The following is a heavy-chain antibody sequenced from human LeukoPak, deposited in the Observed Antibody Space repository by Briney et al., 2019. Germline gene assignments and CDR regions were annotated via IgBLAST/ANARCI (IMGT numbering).Heavy chain of an antibody. J-gene: IGHJ4*02. CDR3: VGSSGWLFDY. D-gene: IGHD6-19*01. Sequence: PGGSLRLSCAGTGFTFSNYWTNWVRQAPGKGLEWVANIKEDGSRINYVDSVKGRFTISRDNAKNSVYLQMDNLRAEDTAVYYCVGSSGWLFDYWGQGILVAVSS. CDR1: GFTFSNYW. CDR2: IKEDGSRI. V-gene: IGHV3-7*01.